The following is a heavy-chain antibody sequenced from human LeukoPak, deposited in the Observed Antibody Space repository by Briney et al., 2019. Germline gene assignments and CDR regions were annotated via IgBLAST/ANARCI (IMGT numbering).Heavy chain of an antibody. CDR2: ISSSSSTV. CDR3: ARAAPGGYYKRGGYYFDY. CDR1: GFTFSSYS. D-gene: IGHD3-22*01. J-gene: IGHJ4*02. Sequence: GGSPRLSCAASGFTFSSYSMNWVRQAPGKGLEWVSYISSSSSTVYYADSVKGRFTISRDNAKNSLYLQMNSLRAEDTAVYYCARAAPGGYYKRGGYYFDYWGQGTLVTVSS. V-gene: IGHV3-48*04.